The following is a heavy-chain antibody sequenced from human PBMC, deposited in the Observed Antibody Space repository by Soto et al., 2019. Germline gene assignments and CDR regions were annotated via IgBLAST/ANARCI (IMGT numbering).Heavy chain of an antibody. D-gene: IGHD2-15*01. CDR3: AKGEWSYCRGGSCYYFDY. Sequence: QVQLVQSGSELKKPGASVKVSCKASGYTFTGYAMHWVRQAPGQRLEWMGWINAGNGNTKYSQKFQGRFTITRDTSSSTAYMELCSLRSEDTAVYYCAKGEWSYCRGGSCYYFDYWGQGTVVIVSS. CDR2: INAGNGNT. CDR1: GYTFTGYA. J-gene: IGHJ4*02. V-gene: IGHV1-3*01.